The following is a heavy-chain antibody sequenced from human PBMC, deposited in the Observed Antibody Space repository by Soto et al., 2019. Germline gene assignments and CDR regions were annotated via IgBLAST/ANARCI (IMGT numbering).Heavy chain of an antibody. CDR2: MYNTGST. Sequence: SETLSLTCTVSGGYISRYDWSWIRQPPGKGLEWIGYMYNTGSTVYNPSFKSRVTISVDTSKNQFSLKLNSVTAADTAVYYCARDLWGYCGTDCYPLDVWGQGTTVTVSS. J-gene: IGHJ6*02. V-gene: IGHV4-59*01. D-gene: IGHD2-21*02. CDR1: GGYISRYD. CDR3: ARDLWGYCGTDCYPLDV.